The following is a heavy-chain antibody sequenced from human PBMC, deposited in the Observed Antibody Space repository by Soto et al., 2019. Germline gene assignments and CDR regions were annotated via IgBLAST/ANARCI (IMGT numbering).Heavy chain of an antibody. CDR2: IYYSGIT. J-gene: IGHJ5*02. Sequence: PSETLSLTCTVSGGSISSGGYYWTWIRQHPGKGLEWIGYIYYSGITYYNPSLKSRVTISVDTSKNQFSLKLSSVTAADTAVYYCVRSYYDSTGFAVDPWGQGTLVTVSS. CDR3: VRSYYDSTGFAVDP. D-gene: IGHD3-22*01. CDR1: GGSISSGGYY. V-gene: IGHV4-31*03.